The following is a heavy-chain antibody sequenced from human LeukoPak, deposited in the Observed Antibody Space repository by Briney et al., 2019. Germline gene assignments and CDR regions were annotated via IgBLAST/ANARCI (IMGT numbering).Heavy chain of an antibody. V-gene: IGHV4-34*01. CDR1: GGSFSGYY. CDR2: IDQGGTT. CDR3: ARETYYYDSSGYLFDY. D-gene: IGHD3-22*01. Sequence: PSETLSLTCVVYGGSFSGYYWSWIRQPPGKGLEWIGEIDQGGTTNYNPSLKSRVTISVDTSKNQFSLKLSSVTAADTAVYYCARETYYYDSSGYLFDYWGQGTLVTVSS. J-gene: IGHJ4*02.